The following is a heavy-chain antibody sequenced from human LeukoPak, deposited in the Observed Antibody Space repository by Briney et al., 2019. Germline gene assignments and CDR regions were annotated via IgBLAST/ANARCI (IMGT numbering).Heavy chain of an antibody. J-gene: IGHJ6*03. Sequence: SETLSLTCTVSGGSISSYYWSWIRQPPGKGLEWIGYIYYSGSTNYNPSLKSRVTISVDTSKNQFSLKLSSVTAADTAVYYCSSSGWPKNYYYYMDVWGKGTTVTVSS. V-gene: IGHV4-59*12. CDR1: GGSISSYY. D-gene: IGHD6-19*01. CDR3: SSSGWPKNYYYYMDV. CDR2: IYYSGST.